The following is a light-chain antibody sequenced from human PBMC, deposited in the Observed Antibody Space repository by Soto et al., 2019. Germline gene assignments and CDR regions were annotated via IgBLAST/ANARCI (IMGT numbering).Light chain of an antibody. Sequence: ENVLTQSPATLSLSPGERATLYCRASQNVNYYLAWYQQKPGQAPRLLIYGVSTRATGIPARFSGSGSGTEFTLTISSLQSEDFAVYYCQQRSNWPRTFGQGTKVDI. CDR1: QNVNYY. V-gene: IGKV3-11*01. CDR3: QQRSNWPRT. CDR2: GVS. J-gene: IGKJ1*01.